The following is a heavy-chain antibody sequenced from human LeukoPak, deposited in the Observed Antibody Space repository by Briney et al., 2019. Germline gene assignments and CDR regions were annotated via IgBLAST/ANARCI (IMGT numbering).Heavy chain of an antibody. J-gene: IGHJ4*02. CDR2: IYHSGST. Sequence: SETLSLTCAVSGGSISSGGYSWSWIRQPPGKGLEWIGYIYHSGSTYYNPSLKSRVTISVDTSKNQFSLKLSSVTAADTAVYYCARGPQWLVLFFFDYWGQGTLVTVSS. CDR3: ARGPQWLVLFFFDY. D-gene: IGHD6-19*01. V-gene: IGHV4-30-2*01. CDR1: GGSISSGGYS.